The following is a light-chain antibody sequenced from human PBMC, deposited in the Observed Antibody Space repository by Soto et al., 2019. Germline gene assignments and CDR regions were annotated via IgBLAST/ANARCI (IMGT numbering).Light chain of an antibody. V-gene: IGKV1-12*01. CDR1: RDISNS. CDR3: QQKYRLPRT. CDR2: GAS. Sequence: DIQMTQSPSSVSASVGDRVTITCRASRDISNSLAWYQQMPGKAPKVLINGASRLHTGVPSRFSGSGSGTDFTLTISSLQPEDFATYFCQQKYRLPRTFGQGTKVDIK. J-gene: IGKJ1*01.